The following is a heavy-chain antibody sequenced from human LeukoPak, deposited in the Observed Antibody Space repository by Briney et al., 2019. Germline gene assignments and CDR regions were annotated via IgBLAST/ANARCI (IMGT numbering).Heavy chain of an antibody. V-gene: IGHV4-61*02. CDR2: VYTSGNA. CDR3: AAERDSSPLYRDV. D-gene: IGHD2-8*01. Sequence: SQTLSLTCTVYGVSISSGSYYWSWIRQPAGKGLEWIGRVYTSGNANYSPSLQSRVTISVDTSKNQFSLKLTSVTVADTAVYYCAAERDSSPLYRDVWGKGTTVTVSS. J-gene: IGHJ6*04. CDR1: GVSISSGSYY.